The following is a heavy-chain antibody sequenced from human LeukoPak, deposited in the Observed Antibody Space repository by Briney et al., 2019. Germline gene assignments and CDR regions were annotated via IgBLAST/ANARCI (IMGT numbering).Heavy chain of an antibody. Sequence: GGSLRLSCAASGFTFSSYAMHWVRQAPGKGLEWVAVISYDGSNKYYADSVKGRFTISRDNSKNTLYLQMNSLRAEDTAVYYCAREGSILTGPMGGAFDIWGQGTMVTVSS. CDR1: GFTFSSYA. CDR3: AREGSILTGPMGGAFDI. J-gene: IGHJ3*02. D-gene: IGHD3-9*01. V-gene: IGHV3-30-3*01. CDR2: ISYDGSNK.